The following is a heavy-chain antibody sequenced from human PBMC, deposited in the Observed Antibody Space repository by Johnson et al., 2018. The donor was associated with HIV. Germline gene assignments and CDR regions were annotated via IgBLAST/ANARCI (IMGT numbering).Heavy chain of an antibody. CDR2: ISYDGTNN. J-gene: IGHJ3*01. D-gene: IGHD6-19*01. Sequence: QVQLVESGGGVVQPGGSLRLSCAASGFTFSSYVMHWVRQAPGKGLEWVALISYDGTNNYYSDSVKGRFTISRDNAKNTLYLQMNSLRAEDTAVYYCARDKTTGWYDDAFDVWGEGTMVTVSS. V-gene: IGHV3-30*19. CDR1: GFTFSSYV. CDR3: ARDKTTGWYDDAFDV.